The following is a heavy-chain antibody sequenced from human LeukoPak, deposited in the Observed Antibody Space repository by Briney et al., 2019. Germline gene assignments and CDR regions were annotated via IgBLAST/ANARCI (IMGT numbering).Heavy chain of an antibody. J-gene: IGHJ4*02. V-gene: IGHV3-23*01. CDR1: GFTFSNYG. CDR2: VTGTGGST. CDR3: AKNGYSSGWYPEN. Sequence: GGSLRLSCAASGFTFSNYGMSWVRQAPGKGLGWVSAVTGTGGSTYYADSVKGRFTISRDNSKNTLYLQMNSLRGEDTAIYYCAKNGYSSGWYPENWGQGTLVTVSS. D-gene: IGHD6-19*01.